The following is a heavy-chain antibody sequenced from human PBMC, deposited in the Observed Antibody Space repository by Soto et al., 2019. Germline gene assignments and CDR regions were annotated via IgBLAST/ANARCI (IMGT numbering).Heavy chain of an antibody. J-gene: IGHJ4*02. D-gene: IGHD6-13*01. CDR1: GFTFSSYA. CDR2: ISGSGGST. V-gene: IGHV3-23*01. Sequence: GSLRLSCAASGFTFSSYAMSWVRQAPGKGLEWVSAISGSGGSTYYADSVKGRFTISRDNSKNTLYLQMNSLRAEDTAVYYCAKDHSSSWLFDYWGQGTLVTVSS. CDR3: AKDHSSSWLFDY.